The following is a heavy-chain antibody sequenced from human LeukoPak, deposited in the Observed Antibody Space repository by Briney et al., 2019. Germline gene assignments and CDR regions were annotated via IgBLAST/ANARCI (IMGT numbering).Heavy chain of an antibody. D-gene: IGHD3-22*01. Sequence: PSETLSLTCSVSVAVVSSSSYYWGWIRQTPGKGLEWVGSIYYNGRTSYNPSLKSRVTISVDPSENQFSLKLKSVTAADTALYYCARRNYYDSSGSAGYFDLWGRGTLVAVS. CDR2: IYYNGRT. V-gene: IGHV4-39*01. CDR1: VAVVSSSSYY. CDR3: ARRNYYDSSGSAGYFDL. J-gene: IGHJ2*01.